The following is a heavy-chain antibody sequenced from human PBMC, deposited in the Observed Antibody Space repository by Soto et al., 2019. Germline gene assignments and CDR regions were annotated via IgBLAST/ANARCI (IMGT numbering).Heavy chain of an antibody. CDR3: AKDIKGARRQQFDY. CDR1: GFTFDDYA. Sequence: PGGSLRLSCAASGFTFDDYAMHWVRQAPGKGLEWVSGISWNSGSIGYADSVKGRFTISRDNAKNSLYLQMNSLRAEDTALYYCAKDIKGARRQQFDYWGQGTLVTVSS. V-gene: IGHV3-9*01. J-gene: IGHJ4*02. D-gene: IGHD3-16*01. CDR2: ISWNSGSI.